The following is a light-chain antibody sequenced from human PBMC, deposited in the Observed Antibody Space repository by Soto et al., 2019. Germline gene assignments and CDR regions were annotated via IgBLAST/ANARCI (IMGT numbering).Light chain of an antibody. V-gene: IGKV3-20*01. CDR3: QQYGSWT. CDR1: QTISSNY. CDR2: GTS. Sequence: EIVLTQSPGTLSVSPGERATLSFRASQTISSNYLAWYQQKPGQAPSLLIYGTSSRATGIPDRFSGSGSGTDFTLTISRLEPEDSAIYYCQQYGSWTFGQGTKVEI. J-gene: IGKJ1*01.